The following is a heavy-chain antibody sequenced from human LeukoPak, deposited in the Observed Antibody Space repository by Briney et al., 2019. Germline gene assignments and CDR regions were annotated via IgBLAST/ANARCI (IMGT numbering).Heavy chain of an antibody. CDR3: TTGLAARPPFY. CDR2: IKSKTDGGTT. D-gene: IGHD6-6*01. J-gene: IGHJ4*02. Sequence: GGSLRLSCAASGFTFSNAWMSWVRQAPGKGLEWVGRIKSKTDGGTTDYAAPVKGRFTISRDDSKNTLYLQTNSLKTEDTAVYYCTTGLAARPPFYWGQGTLVTVSS. V-gene: IGHV3-15*01. CDR1: GFTFSNAW.